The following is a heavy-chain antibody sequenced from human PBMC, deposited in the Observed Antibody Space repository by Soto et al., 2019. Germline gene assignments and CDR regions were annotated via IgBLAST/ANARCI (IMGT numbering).Heavy chain of an antibody. CDR3: ARDLLGTAEGYYGMDV. J-gene: IGHJ6*02. CDR2: IYYSGST. D-gene: IGHD1-1*01. CDR1: GGSISSYY. Sequence: PSETLSLTCTVSGGSISSYYWIWIRQPPGKGLEWIGYIYYSGSTNYNPSLKSRVTISVDTSKNQFSLKLSSVTAADTAVYYCARDLLGTAEGYYGMDVWGQGTTVTVSS. V-gene: IGHV4-59*01.